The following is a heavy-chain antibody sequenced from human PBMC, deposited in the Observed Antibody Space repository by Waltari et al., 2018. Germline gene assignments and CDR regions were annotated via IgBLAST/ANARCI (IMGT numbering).Heavy chain of an antibody. V-gene: IGHV4-39*07. CDR1: GGSLPSSSYY. D-gene: IGHD3-9*01. CDR3: ARAMRYYDILTGPSDALDI. Sequence: QLHLQESGPGLVKPSEPLSLTCTVSGGSLPSSSYYWDWLRQSPGKGLEWIGHLYHIGTTFYNPSLKSRVTMSLDPSKNQFSLKLSSVTAADTAVYYCARAMRYYDILTGPSDALDIWDQGTMVTVSS. J-gene: IGHJ3*02. CDR2: LYHIGTT.